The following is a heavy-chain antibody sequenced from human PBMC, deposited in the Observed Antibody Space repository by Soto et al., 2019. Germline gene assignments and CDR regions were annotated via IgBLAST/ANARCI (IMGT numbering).Heavy chain of an antibody. CDR3: ARVADCSGGRCYFSVDY. V-gene: IGHV4-30-4*01. CDR2: IYYSGST. Sequence: QVQLQESGPGLVKPSQTLSLTCTVSGGSISSGDYYWSWIRQPPGKGLEWIGYIYYSGSTYYNPSLTSRVTVSVDTSKNQCSLKLSAVTAAGTAVYYCARVADCSGGRCYFSVDYWGQGTLVTVSS. D-gene: IGHD2-15*01. CDR1: GGSISSGDYY. J-gene: IGHJ4*02.